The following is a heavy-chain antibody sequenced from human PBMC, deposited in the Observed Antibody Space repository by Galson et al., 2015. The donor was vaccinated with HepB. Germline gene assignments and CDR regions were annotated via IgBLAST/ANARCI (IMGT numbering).Heavy chain of an antibody. D-gene: IGHD7-27*01. CDR2: INPSGGST. CDR3: ARPLHLNQRGTEDAFDI. Sequence: VSCKASGYTFTSYYMYWVRQAPGQGLEWMGIINPSGGSTSYAQKFQGRVTMTRDTSTSTVYMELSSLRSEDTAVYYCARPLHLNQRGTEDAFDIWGQGTMVAVSS. V-gene: IGHV1-46*01. CDR1: GYTFTSYY. J-gene: IGHJ3*02.